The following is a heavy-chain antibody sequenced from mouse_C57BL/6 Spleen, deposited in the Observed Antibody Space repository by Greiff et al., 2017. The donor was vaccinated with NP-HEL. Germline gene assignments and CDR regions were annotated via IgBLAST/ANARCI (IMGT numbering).Heavy chain of an antibody. CDR1: GYSFTDYN. V-gene: IGHV1-39*01. CDR2: INPNYGTT. J-gene: IGHJ3*01. D-gene: IGHD2-1*01. CDR3: ARSDYGNPSWFAY. Sequence: EVQLQQSGPELVKPGASVKISCKASGYSFTDYNMNWVKQSNGKSLEWIGVINPNYGTTRYNQKFKGKATLTVDQSSNTAYMQLNSLTSEDSAVYYCARSDYGNPSWFAYWGQGTLVTVSA.